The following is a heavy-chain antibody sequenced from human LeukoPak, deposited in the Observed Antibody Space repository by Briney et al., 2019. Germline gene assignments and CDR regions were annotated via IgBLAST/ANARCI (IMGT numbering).Heavy chain of an antibody. CDR3: TRGSQSDYYYGMDV. V-gene: IGHV3-73*01. Sequence: GGSLRLSCAASGFTFSGSAMHWVRQASGKGLEWVGRIRSRTNTYASAYAASVKGRFTISRDDSKNTAYLQMNSLKTEDTAVYYCTRGSQSDYYYGMDVWGQGTTVTVSS. J-gene: IGHJ6*02. CDR1: GFTFSGSA. CDR2: IRSRTNTYAS.